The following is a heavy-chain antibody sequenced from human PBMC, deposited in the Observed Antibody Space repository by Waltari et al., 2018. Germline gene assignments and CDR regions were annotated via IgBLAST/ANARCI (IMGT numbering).Heavy chain of an antibody. Sequence: EVPLVESGGGLVQPVGSLRLSCAASGFPFRSSWISCVSQDPGEGLEWVANINQHGSETYYVDSVEGRFTIYRDNAKNSLYLQMTSLRVEDTAVYYCARDSSLRYYFDYWGQGTLVTVSS. V-gene: IGHV3-7*01. CDR3: ARDSSLRYYFDY. CDR2: INQHGSET. CDR1: GFPFRSSW. J-gene: IGHJ4*02.